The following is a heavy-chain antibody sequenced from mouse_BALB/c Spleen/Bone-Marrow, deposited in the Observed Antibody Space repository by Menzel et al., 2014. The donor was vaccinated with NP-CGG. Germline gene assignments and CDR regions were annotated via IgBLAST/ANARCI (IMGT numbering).Heavy chain of an antibody. CDR1: GFTFSSYT. Sequence: EVMLVESGGGLVKPGGSLKLSCAASGFTFSSYTMSWVRQTPEKRLEWVPTISSGGSYTYYPDSVKGRFTISRDNAKNTLYLQMSSLKSEDTAMYYCTRDPYYYGSSYAMDYWGQGTSVTVSS. J-gene: IGHJ4*01. D-gene: IGHD1-1*01. CDR2: ISSGGSYT. CDR3: TRDPYYYGSSYAMDY. V-gene: IGHV5-6-4*01.